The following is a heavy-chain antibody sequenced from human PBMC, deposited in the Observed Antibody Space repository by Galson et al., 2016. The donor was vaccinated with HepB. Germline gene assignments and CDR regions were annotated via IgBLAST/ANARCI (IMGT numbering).Heavy chain of an antibody. V-gene: IGHV4-59*01. Sequence: SETLSLTCTVSGGSISSYYWSWIRQPPGKGLEWIGYIYYSGSTNYNPSLKSRLTISVDTSKSQFSLKLSSVTAAATAVYYCARLASYGMDVWGQGTTVTVS. CDR1: GGSISSYY. J-gene: IGHJ6*02. CDR3: ARLASYGMDV. CDR2: IYYSGST.